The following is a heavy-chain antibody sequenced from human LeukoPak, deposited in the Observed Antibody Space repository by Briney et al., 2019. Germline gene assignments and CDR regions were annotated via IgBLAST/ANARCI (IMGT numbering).Heavy chain of an antibody. Sequence: SVKVSCKASGGTFSSYAISWVRQAPGQGLEWMGGIIPIFGTANYAQKFQGRVSITADESTSTAYMELSSLRSEDTAVYYCARTYSRTRYFDWLSASSWFDPWGQGTLVTVSS. J-gene: IGHJ5*02. CDR3: ARTYSRTRYFDWLSASSWFDP. V-gene: IGHV1-69*13. CDR2: IIPIFGTA. D-gene: IGHD3-9*01. CDR1: GGTFSSYA.